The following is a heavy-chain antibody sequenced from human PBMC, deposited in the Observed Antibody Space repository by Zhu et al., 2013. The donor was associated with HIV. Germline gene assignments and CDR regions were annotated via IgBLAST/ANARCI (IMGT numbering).Heavy chain of an antibody. Sequence: QVQLVQSGAEVKKPGASVKVSCKASGYTFTSYDINWVRQATGQGLEWMGWMNPNSGNTGYAQKFQGRVTMTRNTSISTAYMELSSLRSEDTAVYYCARGPITNCGGDCRHSDYWGQGTLVTVSS. CDR2: MNPNSGNT. J-gene: IGHJ4*02. D-gene: IGHD2-21*02. V-gene: IGHV1-8*01. CDR3: ARGPITNCGGDCRHSDY. CDR1: GYTFTSYD.